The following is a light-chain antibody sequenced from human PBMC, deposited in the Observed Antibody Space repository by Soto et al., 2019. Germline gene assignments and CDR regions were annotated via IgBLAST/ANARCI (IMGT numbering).Light chain of an antibody. CDR3: QQYDNPIT. V-gene: IGKV1-33*01. CDR1: QDISNY. Sequence: DIQMTQSPSSLSASVGDRFTITVQASQDISNYLNWYQQKPGKAPKLLIYDASNLETGVPSRFSGSGSGTDFTFTISSLQPEDIATYYCQQYDNPITFGQGTRLEIK. CDR2: DAS. J-gene: IGKJ5*01.